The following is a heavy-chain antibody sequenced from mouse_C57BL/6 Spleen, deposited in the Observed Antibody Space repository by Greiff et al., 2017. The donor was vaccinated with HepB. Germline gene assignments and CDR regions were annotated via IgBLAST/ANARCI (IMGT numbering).Heavy chain of an antibody. J-gene: IGHJ4*01. D-gene: IGHD1-1*01. V-gene: IGHV1-50*01. CDR1: GYTFTSYW. CDR2: IDPSDSYT. Sequence: VQLQQPGAELVKPGASVKLSCKASGYTFTSYWMQWVKQRPGQGLEWIGEIDPSDSYTNYNQKFKGKATLTVDTSSSTAYMQLSSLTSEDSAVYYCARYLYYYGSSYAMDYWGQGTSVTVSS. CDR3: ARYLYYYGSSYAMDY.